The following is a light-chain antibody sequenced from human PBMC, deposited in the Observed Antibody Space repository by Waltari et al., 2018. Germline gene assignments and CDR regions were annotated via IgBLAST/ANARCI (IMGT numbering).Light chain of an antibody. Sequence: QSVLTQPPSASGTPGQRVTISCSGSSSNIGSNYLYWYQQLPGAAPKLLIYRNNQRPSGVPDRVSGSKSGTSASLAISGLRSEDEADYYCAAWDDSLSGRVFGGGTKLTVL. CDR3: AAWDDSLSGRV. CDR2: RNN. J-gene: IGLJ3*02. CDR1: SSNIGSNY. V-gene: IGLV1-47*01.